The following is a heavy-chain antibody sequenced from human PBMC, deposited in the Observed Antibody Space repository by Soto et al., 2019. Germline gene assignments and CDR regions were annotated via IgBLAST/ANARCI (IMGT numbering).Heavy chain of an antibody. J-gene: IGHJ6*02. V-gene: IGHV6-1*01. D-gene: IGHD2-2*01. CDR3: ARDREGYCSSSTCYQTPQYFYGMDV. CDR2: TYYRSQWYY. Sequence: SQTLSLTCAISGDSLSSDSAAWNWIGQSPSRGLEWLGRTYYRSQWYYDYAVSVKSRITINPDTSKNQFSLQLNSVTPEDTAVYYCARDREGYCSSSTCYQTPQYFYGMDVWGQGTTVTVSS. CDR1: GDSLSSDSAA.